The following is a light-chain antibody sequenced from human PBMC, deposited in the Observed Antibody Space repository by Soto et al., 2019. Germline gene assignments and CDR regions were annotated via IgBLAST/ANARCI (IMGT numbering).Light chain of an antibody. Sequence: QSALTQPASVSGSPGQSITISCTGTSSDVGGYNYVSWYQQHPGKAPKFMIYDVSNRPSGVSNGFSGSKSDNTASLTISGLQAEDEADYYCCSYTTSNTRQIVFGTGTKLTVL. CDR2: DVS. CDR3: CSYTTSNTRQIV. J-gene: IGLJ1*01. CDR1: SSDVGGYNY. V-gene: IGLV2-14*01.